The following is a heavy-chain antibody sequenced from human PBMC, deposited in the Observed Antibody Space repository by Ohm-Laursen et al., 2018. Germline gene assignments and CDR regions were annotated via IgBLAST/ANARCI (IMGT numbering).Heavy chain of an antibody. J-gene: IGHJ4*02. Sequence: SSVKVSCKASGGTFSSYAISWVRQAPGQGLEWMGRIIPILGIANYAQKFPGRVTITAENSTSAAYMELSSLRSEDTAVYYWASLNSGSYSDYWGQGTLVTVSS. CDR3: ASLNSGSYSDY. CDR2: IIPILGIA. CDR1: GGTFSSYA. D-gene: IGHD1-26*01. V-gene: IGHV1-69*04.